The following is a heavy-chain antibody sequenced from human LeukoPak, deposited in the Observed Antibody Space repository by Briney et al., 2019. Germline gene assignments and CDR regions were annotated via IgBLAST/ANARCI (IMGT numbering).Heavy chain of an antibody. CDR3: AREGYGYNPPLEY. CDR1: GFTFSSYW. D-gene: IGHD5-24*01. J-gene: IGHJ4*02. Sequence: GGSLRLSCAASGFTFSSYWMSWVRQAPGKGLEWVANIKQDGSEKYYVDSVKGRFTISRDNAKNSLYLQMNSLRAEDTAVYYCAREGYGYNPPLEYWGQGTLVTVSS. CDR2: IKQDGSEK. V-gene: IGHV3-7*01.